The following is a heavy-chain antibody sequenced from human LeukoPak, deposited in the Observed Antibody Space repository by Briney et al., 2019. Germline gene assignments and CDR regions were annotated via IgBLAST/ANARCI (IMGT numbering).Heavy chain of an antibody. J-gene: IGHJ4*02. CDR1: GFTFSNYV. CDR2: ISENGGAA. CDR3: ARGSYYGSGSYFDY. D-gene: IGHD3-10*01. V-gene: IGHV3-23*01. Sequence: PGGSLRLSCAASGFTFSNYVMGWVRQAQGKGLEWVSAISENGGAADYADSVRGRFTISRDNSKNTLYLQMNSLRAEDTAVYYCARGSYYGSGSYFDYWGQGTLVTVSS.